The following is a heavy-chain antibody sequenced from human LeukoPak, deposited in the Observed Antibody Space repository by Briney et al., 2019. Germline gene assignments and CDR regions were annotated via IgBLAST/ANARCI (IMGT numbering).Heavy chain of an antibody. V-gene: IGHV3-53*01. J-gene: IGHJ4*02. CDR3: ARGGIPAYDFWSGYNY. CDR2: IYSGSST. CDR1: GFTVSSNY. D-gene: IGHD3-3*01. Sequence: GGSLRLSCAASGFTVSSNYMSWVRQAPGKGLEWVSVIYSGSSTYYADSVKGRFTISRDNSKNTLYLQMNSLRAEDTAVYYCARGGIPAYDFWSGYNYWGQGTLVTVSS.